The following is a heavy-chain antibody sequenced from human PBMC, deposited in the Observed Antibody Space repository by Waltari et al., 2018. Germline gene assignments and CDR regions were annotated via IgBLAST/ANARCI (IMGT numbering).Heavy chain of an antibody. J-gene: IGHJ6*02. Sequence: QVQLVESGGGVVQPGWSLRPSCAAPEFTFSSAALHWVRQAPGKGLEWVAVISNNERNIYYVDSVKGRFAISRDNSKKMLYLQMNSLRPEDTAVYYCARDYCDRTNCHGMEVWGQGTTVTVSS. CDR1: EFTFSSAA. CDR3: ARDYCDRTNCHGMEV. CDR2: ISNNERNI. V-gene: IGHV3-30*09. D-gene: IGHD3-22*01.